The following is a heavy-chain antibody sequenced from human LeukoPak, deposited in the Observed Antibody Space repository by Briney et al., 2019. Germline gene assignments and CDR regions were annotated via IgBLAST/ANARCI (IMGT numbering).Heavy chain of an antibody. D-gene: IGHD3-3*01. CDR3: ARSDYWDATSWYWFDL. CDR1: GGTFRSYA. V-gene: IGHV1-69*05. Sequence: SVKVSSKASGGTFRSYAVSWVRQAPGQGLEWMGGIIPKFDTSKYAQNFQGRVSITTDESTGTTYMELSSLRSEDTAVYYCARSDYWDATSWYWFDLWGQGTLITVSA. J-gene: IGHJ5*02. CDR2: IIPKFDTS.